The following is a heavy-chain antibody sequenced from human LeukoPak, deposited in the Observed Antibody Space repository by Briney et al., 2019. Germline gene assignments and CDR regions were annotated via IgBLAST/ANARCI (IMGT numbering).Heavy chain of an antibody. J-gene: IGHJ4*02. Sequence: SETLSLTCTVSSGSISSYYWSWIRQPPWKGLEWIGYIYYSGSTNYNPSLKSRVTISVDTSKNQFSLKLSSVTAADTAVYYCARRRSASSGYYYRLGGYFDYWGQGTLVTVSS. CDR2: IYYSGST. CDR1: SGSISSYY. CDR3: ARRRSASSGYYYRLGGYFDY. V-gene: IGHV4-59*08. D-gene: IGHD3-22*01.